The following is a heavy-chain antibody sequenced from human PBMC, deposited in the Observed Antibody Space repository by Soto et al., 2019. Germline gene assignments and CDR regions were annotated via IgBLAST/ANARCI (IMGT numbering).Heavy chain of an antibody. J-gene: IGHJ4*02. V-gene: IGHV3-74*01. CDR3: ASGGSSLNFDS. CDR2: INSDGSST. CDR1: GFTFRRYW. Sequence: GWSLGLSCAASGFTFRRYWMQWVRQAPGKGLVWVSWINSDGSSTSYADSVKGRFTISRDNAKNTLYLQMNSLRAEDTAVYYCASGGSSLNFDSWGQGTLVTVSS. D-gene: IGHD6-6*01.